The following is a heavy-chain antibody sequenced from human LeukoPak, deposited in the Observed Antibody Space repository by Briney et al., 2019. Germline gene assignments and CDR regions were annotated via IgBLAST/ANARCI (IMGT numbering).Heavy chain of an antibody. CDR1: GGSISNYY. Sequence: SETLSLTCTVSGGSISNYYWSWIRQPPGKGQEWIGYIYYSGSTNYNPSLKSRVTISVDTSKNQFSLKLRSVTAADTAVYYCARVHLDTGYRWGQGTLVTVSS. CDR2: IYYSGST. V-gene: IGHV4-59*01. CDR3: ARVHLDTGYR. D-gene: IGHD5-18*01. J-gene: IGHJ5*02.